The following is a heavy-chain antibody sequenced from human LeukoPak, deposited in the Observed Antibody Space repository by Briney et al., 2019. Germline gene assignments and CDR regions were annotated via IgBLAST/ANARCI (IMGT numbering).Heavy chain of an antibody. CDR3: ARDPNYYDSSGYYFDY. J-gene: IGHJ4*02. CDR1: GGSISSSSYY. CDR2: IYYSGST. D-gene: IGHD3-22*01. Sequence: SETLSLTSTVSGGSISSSSYYWGWIRQPPGKGLEWIGSIYYSGSTNYNPSLKSRVTISVDTSKNQFSLKLSSVTAADTAVYYCARDPNYYDSSGYYFDYWGQGTLVTVSS. V-gene: IGHV4-39*07.